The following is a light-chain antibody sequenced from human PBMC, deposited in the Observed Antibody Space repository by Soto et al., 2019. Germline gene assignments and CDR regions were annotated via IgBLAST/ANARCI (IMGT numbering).Light chain of an antibody. CDR1: SSNIGAGHD. V-gene: IGLV1-40*01. Sequence: QSVLTQPPSVSGAPGQRVTISCTGSSSNIGAGHDVHWYQQFPGTAPKLLIYGNSNRPSGVPDRFSGSKSGTSASLAITGLQADDEADYYCQSYDNSLSGSRVFGGGTQLTVL. CDR3: QSYDNSLSGSRV. J-gene: IGLJ2*01. CDR2: GNS.